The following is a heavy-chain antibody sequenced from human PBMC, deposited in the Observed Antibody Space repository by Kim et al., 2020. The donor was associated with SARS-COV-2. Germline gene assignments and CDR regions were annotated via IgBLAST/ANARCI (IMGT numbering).Heavy chain of an antibody. CDR1: GFTFSSYD. CDR2: IGTAGDT. D-gene: IGHD3-22*01. J-gene: IGHJ4*02. CDR3: ARGYYYDSSGYSSDRGYYFDY. V-gene: IGHV3-13*01. Sequence: GGSLRLSCAASGFTFSSYDMHWVRQATGKGLEWVSAIGTAGDTYYPGSVKGRFTISRENAKNSLYLQMNSLRAGDTAVYYCARGYYYDSSGYSSDRGYYFDYWGQGTLVTVSS.